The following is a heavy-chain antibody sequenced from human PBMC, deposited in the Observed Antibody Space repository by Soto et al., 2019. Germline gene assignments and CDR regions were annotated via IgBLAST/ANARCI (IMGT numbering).Heavy chain of an antibody. J-gene: IGHJ4*02. V-gene: IGHV1-8*01. D-gene: IGHD3-10*01. CDR3: AGGITMVQGDWDY. CDR1: GYTFTSYD. Sequence: ASVKVSCKASGYTFTSYDINWVRQATGQGLEWMGWMNPNSGNTGYAQKFQGRVTMTRNTSISTAYMELSSLRSEDTAVYYCAGGITMVQGDWDYWGQGTLVTVSS. CDR2: MNPNSGNT.